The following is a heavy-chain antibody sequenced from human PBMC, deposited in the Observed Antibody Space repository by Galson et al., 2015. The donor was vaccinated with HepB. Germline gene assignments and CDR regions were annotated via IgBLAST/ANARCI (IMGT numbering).Heavy chain of an antibody. Sequence: LSLTCAVYGGSFSGYYWSWIRQPPGKGLEWIGEINHSGSTNYNPSLKSRVTISVDTSKNQFSLKLSSVTAADTAVYYCARWPRLYCSGGSCYDPWGQGTLVTVSS. CDR1: GGSFSGYY. CDR3: ARWPRLYCSGGSCYDP. CDR2: INHSGST. V-gene: IGHV4-34*01. D-gene: IGHD2-15*01. J-gene: IGHJ5*02.